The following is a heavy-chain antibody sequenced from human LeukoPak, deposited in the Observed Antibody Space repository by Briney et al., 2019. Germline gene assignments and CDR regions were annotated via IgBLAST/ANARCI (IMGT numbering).Heavy chain of an antibody. Sequence: ASVQVSCKASGYTSTSNYIHRVRQAPGQGLEWMGWINPNSGGTNYAQKFQGRVTMTRDTSISTAYMELSRLRSDDTALYYCARVLNYYDSSGYYCYYFDYWGQGTLVTVSS. CDR1: GYTSTSNY. V-gene: IGHV1-2*02. D-gene: IGHD3-22*01. CDR2: INPNSGGT. CDR3: ARVLNYYDSSGYYCYYFDY. J-gene: IGHJ4*02.